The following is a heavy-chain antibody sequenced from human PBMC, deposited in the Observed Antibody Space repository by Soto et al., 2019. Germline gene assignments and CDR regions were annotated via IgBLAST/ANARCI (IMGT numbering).Heavy chain of an antibody. J-gene: IGHJ4*02. Sequence: GGSLRLSCAASGFTFSSHNMHWVRQAPGKGLEWVAAITSDGGKIFYADSVKGRFTISRDNSKNTPYLQLNSLRPEDAALYYCATYGSTWTSLDYWGQGTLVTVSS. CDR1: GFTFSSHN. V-gene: IGHV3-30-3*01. CDR3: ATYGSTWTSLDY. CDR2: ITSDGGKI. D-gene: IGHD2-2*01.